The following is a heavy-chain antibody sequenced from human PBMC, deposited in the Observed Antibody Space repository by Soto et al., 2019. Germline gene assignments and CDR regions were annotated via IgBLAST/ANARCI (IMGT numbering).Heavy chain of an antibody. D-gene: IGHD2-2*01. Sequence: ASVKVSCKASGFTFSDYYMHWVREAPGQGLEWMGWLNPKSGGTTYAQKFQGRLTLSRDTSINTAYMELSRLSIDDTALYYCARERYQVLSDGMDVWGQGTTVTVSS. CDR3: ARERYQVLSDGMDV. J-gene: IGHJ6*02. CDR1: GFTFSDYY. V-gene: IGHV1-2*02. CDR2: LNPKSGGT.